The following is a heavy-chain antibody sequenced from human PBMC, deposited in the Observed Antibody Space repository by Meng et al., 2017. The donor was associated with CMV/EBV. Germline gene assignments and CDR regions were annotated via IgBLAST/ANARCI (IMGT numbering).Heavy chain of an antibody. Sequence: GESLKHSCSASGFSFSTSWMSWVRQAPGKGLEWVANIKPDGSEKYYLDSVKGRFTISRDTAKSSLFLEMNSLRAEDTAMYYCARTQHLRFDCFNIWGQGTMVTVSS. V-gene: IGHV3-7*01. CDR2: IKPDGSEK. D-gene: IGHD5-12*01. CDR3: ARTQHLRFDCFNI. CDR1: GFSFSTSW. J-gene: IGHJ3*01.